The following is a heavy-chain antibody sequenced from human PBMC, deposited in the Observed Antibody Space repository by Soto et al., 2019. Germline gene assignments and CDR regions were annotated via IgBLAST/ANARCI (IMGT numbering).Heavy chain of an antibody. CDR3: ARAVFCTDGFCFPNWLDP. CDR1: GDSINSDGHS. D-gene: IGHD2-8*01. V-gene: IGHV4-30-2*01. CDR2: IYQTGTT. J-gene: IGHJ5*02. Sequence: HLQLQESGSGLVNPSETLSLTCTVSGDSINSDGHSWSWILQPHGEALEWIGYIYQTGTTQYNPSLSSRVSISADRSKNQFSLHLTSVTAADTAVYYCARAVFCTDGFCFPNWLDPWGQGILVTVSS.